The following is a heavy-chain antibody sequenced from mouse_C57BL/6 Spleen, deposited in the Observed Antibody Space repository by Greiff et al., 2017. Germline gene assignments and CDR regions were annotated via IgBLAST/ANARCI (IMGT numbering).Heavy chain of an antibody. J-gene: IGHJ4*01. CDR2: IYPGSGNT. Sequence: QVQLQQSGAELVRPGASVKLSCKASGYTFTDYYINWVKQRPGQGLEWIARIYPGSGNTYYNEKFKGKATLTAEKSSSTAYMQLSSLTSEDSAVYFCARGDSSGYVGDYYAMDYWGQGTSVTVSS. V-gene: IGHV1-76*01. D-gene: IGHD3-2*02. CDR3: ARGDSSGYVGDYYAMDY. CDR1: GYTFTDYY.